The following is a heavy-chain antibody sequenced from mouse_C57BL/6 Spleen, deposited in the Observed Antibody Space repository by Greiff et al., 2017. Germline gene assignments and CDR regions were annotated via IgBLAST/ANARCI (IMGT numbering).Heavy chain of an antibody. D-gene: IGHD1-1*02. CDR3: ARGGGGYFAMDY. Sequence: QVQLKESGAELVRPGASVKLSCKASGYTFTDYYINWVKQRPGQGLEWIARIYPGSGNTYYNEKFKGKATLTAEKSSSTAYMQLSSLTSEDSAVYFCARGGGGYFAMDYWGQGTSVTVSS. V-gene: IGHV1-76*01. CDR1: GYTFTDYY. CDR2: IYPGSGNT. J-gene: IGHJ4*01.